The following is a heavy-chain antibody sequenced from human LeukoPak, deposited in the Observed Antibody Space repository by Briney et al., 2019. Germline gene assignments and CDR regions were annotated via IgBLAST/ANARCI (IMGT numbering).Heavy chain of an antibody. CDR3: ARGARAGYNLEPFDY. CDR1: GGSMSSYY. CDR2: IYYSGST. D-gene: IGHD5-24*01. Sequence: PSETLSLTCTVSGGSMSSYYWSWVRQPPGKGLEWIGYIYYSGSTKYNPSLKSRDTISVDTSKNQFSLKLSSVTAADTAVYYCARGARAGYNLEPFDYWGQGTLVTVSS. J-gene: IGHJ4*02. V-gene: IGHV4-59*08.